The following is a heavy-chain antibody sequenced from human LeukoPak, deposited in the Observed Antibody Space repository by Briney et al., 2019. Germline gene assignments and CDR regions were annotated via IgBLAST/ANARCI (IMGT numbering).Heavy chain of an antibody. Sequence: ASVKVSCKASGYTFTSYYLHWVRQAPGQGLEWMGIINPSGGTTTYAQKFQGRVTMTRDTSTSTVHMELSSLRYEDTAVYYCAREPRTTGTTPYYYYGMDVWGKGTTVTVSS. CDR1: GYTFTSYY. CDR3: AREPRTTGTTPYYYYGMDV. J-gene: IGHJ6*04. V-gene: IGHV1-46*01. CDR2: INPSGGTT. D-gene: IGHD1-1*01.